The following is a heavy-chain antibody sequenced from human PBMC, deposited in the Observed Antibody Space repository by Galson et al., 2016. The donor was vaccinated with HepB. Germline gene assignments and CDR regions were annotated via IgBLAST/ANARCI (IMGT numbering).Heavy chain of an antibody. Sequence: SETLSLTCTVSGGSISAFYWSWIRQPPGKGLEWLGYLYFGRSTNYNPSLKSRVTISVDTSKNQFSLKLNSVTAADTAVYYCAIEGGGYYDSSGYYLGYWGQGTLVTFSS. D-gene: IGHD3-22*01. CDR1: GGSISAFY. CDR3: AIEGGGYYDSSGYYLGY. V-gene: IGHV4-59*01. J-gene: IGHJ4*02. CDR2: LYFGRST.